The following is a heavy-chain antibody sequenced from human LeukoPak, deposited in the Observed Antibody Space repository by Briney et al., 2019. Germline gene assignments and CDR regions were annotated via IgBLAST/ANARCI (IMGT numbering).Heavy chain of an antibody. CDR3: ARGHDPRGYRSDLGEDHFDY. V-gene: IGHV1-69*13. D-gene: IGHD3-16*01. Sequence: SVKVSCKASGGTFSSYAISWVRQAPGQGLEWMGGIIPIFGTANYAQKFQGRVTITADESTSTAYMELSSLRSEDTAVYYCARGHDPRGYRSDLGEDHFDYWGQGTLVTVSS. CDR2: IIPIFGTA. J-gene: IGHJ4*02. CDR1: GGTFSSYA.